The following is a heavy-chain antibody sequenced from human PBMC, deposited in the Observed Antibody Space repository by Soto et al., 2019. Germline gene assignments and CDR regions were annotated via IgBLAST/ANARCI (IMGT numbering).Heavy chain of an antibody. CDR2: ISYDGSNK. CDR3: AKARFLYYDFWSGYPRNY. CDR1: GFTFSSYG. Sequence: GGSLRLSCAASGFTFSSYGMHWVRQSPGKGLEWVAVISYDGSNKYYADSVKGRFTISRDNSKNTLYLQMNSLRAEDTAVYYCAKARFLYYDFWSGYPRNYWGQGTLVTVSS. D-gene: IGHD3-3*01. J-gene: IGHJ4*02. V-gene: IGHV3-30*18.